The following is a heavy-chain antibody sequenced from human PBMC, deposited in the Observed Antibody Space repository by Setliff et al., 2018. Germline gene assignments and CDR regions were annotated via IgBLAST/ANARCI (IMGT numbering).Heavy chain of an antibody. Sequence: PGGSLRLSCAAFGFSFSSHWMSWVRQVPGKGLEWVANIKEEGGEKDYVDSVKGRFTISRDNAKNTLYLQMNSLRAEDTAVYYCARDGYGGSWFPFDAFHIWGQGTMVTVSS. CDR2: IKEEGGEK. CDR3: ARDGYGGSWFPFDAFHI. CDR1: GFSFSSHW. D-gene: IGHD6-13*01. V-gene: IGHV3-7*01. J-gene: IGHJ3*02.